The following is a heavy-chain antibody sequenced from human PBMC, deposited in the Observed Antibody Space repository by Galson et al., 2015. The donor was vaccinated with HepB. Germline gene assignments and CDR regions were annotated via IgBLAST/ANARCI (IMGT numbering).Heavy chain of an antibody. CDR1: GFSLNNGGVA. V-gene: IGHV2-5*02. CDR3: AHSNRWGSYRYTEY. D-gene: IGHD3-16*02. CDR2: IYWDDVK. Sequence: PALVKPTQTLTLTCTFSGFSLNNGGVAVGWIRQPPGKALEWLALIYWDDVKHYSPSLNNRLTITKVTTKNQVVLTMTNMDPVDTATYYCAHSNRWGSYRYTEYWGQGTLVTVSS. J-gene: IGHJ4*02.